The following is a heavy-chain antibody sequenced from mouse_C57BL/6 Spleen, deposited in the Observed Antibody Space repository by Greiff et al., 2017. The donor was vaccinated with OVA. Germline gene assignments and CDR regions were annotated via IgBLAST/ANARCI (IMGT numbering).Heavy chain of an antibody. J-gene: IGHJ1*03. CDR2: IYPGSGST. V-gene: IGHV1-55*01. D-gene: IGHD1-1*01. Sequence: VQLQQPGAELVKPGASVKMSCKASGYTFTSYWITWVKQRPGQGLEWIGDIYPGSGSTNYNEKFKSKATLTVDTSSSTAYMQLSGLTSEDSAVYYCARSDYYGSSYYFDVWGTGTTVTVSS. CDR1: GYTFTSYW. CDR3: ARSDYYGSSYYFDV.